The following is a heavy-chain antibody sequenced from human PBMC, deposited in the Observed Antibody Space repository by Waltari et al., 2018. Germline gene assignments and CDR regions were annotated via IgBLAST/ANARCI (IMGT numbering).Heavy chain of an antibody. Sequence: QVQLQESGPGLVKPSETLSLTCTVSGGSLSSYYWSWIRQPPGKGLEWIGYIYYSGSTNYNPSLKSRVTISVDTSKNQFSLKLSSVTAADTAVYYCARGDPDAFDIWGQGTMVTVSS. CDR2: IYYSGST. J-gene: IGHJ3*02. CDR1: GGSLSSYY. CDR3: ARGDPDAFDI. V-gene: IGHV4-59*01.